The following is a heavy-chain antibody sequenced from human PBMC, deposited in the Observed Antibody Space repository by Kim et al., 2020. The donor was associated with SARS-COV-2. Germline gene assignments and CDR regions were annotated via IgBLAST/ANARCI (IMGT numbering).Heavy chain of an antibody. V-gene: IGHV1-46*01. D-gene: IGHD3-9*01. CDR3: AREDILTGYFVYGMDV. J-gene: IGHJ6*02. Sequence: KFKGRVTMTRDTSTGTVYMELSSLRSEDTAVYYCAREDILTGYFVYGMDVWGQGTSVTVSS.